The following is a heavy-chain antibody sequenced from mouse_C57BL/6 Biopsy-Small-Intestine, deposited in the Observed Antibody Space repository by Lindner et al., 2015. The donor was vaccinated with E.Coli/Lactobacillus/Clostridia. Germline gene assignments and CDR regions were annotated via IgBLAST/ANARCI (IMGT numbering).Heavy chain of an antibody. CDR2: INLSTGGT. V-gene: IGHV1-42*01. CDR1: GNSFTGYY. D-gene: IGHD1-1*01. CDR3: ARSSRGRTYPDY. Sequence: VQLQESGPELVKPGASVKISCKASGNSFTGYYMNWMKQSPGKSLEWIGEINLSTGGTTYNQKFRARATMTVDESSSIAYMQLKSLTSEDSAVYYCARSSRGRTYPDYWSQGTTLTVSS. J-gene: IGHJ2*01.